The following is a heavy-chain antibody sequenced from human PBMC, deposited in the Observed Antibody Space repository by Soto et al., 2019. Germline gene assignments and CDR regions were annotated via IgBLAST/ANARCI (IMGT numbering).Heavy chain of an antibody. V-gene: IGHV1-46*01. CDR2: INPSGGST. CDR3: ARSHGDYVPERWFDP. CDR1: GYTFTTYY. J-gene: IGHJ5*02. D-gene: IGHD4-17*01. Sequence: ASVKVSCKASGYTFTTYYIHWVRQAPGQGLEWMGIINPSGGSTSYAQKFQGWVTMTRDTSISTAYMELSRLRSDDTAVYYCARSHGDYVPERWFDPWGQGTLVTVSS.